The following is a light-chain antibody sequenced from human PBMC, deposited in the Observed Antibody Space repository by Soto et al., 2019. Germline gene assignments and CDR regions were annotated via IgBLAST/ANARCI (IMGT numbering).Light chain of an antibody. CDR1: SSDVGAYNL. J-gene: IGLJ1*01. V-gene: IGLV2-14*01. CDR2: DVY. CDR3: SSYTTSSSYF. Sequence: QSSQHPPASLSGSPGQSITISCPGTSSDVGAYNLVSWYQQHPGRAPKLMIYDVYDRPSGVSNRFSGSKSGNTASLTISGLQAEDEADDYCSSYTTSSSYFVGTGTKVTGL.